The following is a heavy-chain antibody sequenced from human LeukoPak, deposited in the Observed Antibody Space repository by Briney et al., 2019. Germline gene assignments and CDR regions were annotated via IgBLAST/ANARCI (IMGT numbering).Heavy chain of an antibody. CDR3: AKDDRLQRFLH. J-gene: IGHJ4*02. Sequence: PGGSLRLSCAASGFTFSSYGMHWVRQAPGKGLEWVACIYPDGTNKDYADSVKGRFIISRDNSKNTLYLQMNSLRAEDTAVYYCAKDDRLQRFLHWGQGTLVTVSS. V-gene: IGHV3-30*02. CDR2: IYPDGTNK. D-gene: IGHD3-16*01. CDR1: GFTFSSYG.